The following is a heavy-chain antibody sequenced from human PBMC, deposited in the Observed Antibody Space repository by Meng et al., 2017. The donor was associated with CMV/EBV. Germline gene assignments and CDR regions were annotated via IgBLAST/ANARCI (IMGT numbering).Heavy chain of an antibody. V-gene: IGHV3-11*06. CDR2: ISSSSSYT. CDR3: AREKWELPIFDY. D-gene: IGHD1-26*01. Sequence: QVQXVESGXXXVKPGGSXRLSCAASGFTFSDYYMSWIRQAPGKGLEWVSYISSSSSYTNYADSVKGRFTISRDNSKNTLYLQMNSLRAEDTAVYYCAREKWELPIFDYLGQGTLVTVSS. J-gene: IGHJ4*02. CDR1: GFTFSDYY.